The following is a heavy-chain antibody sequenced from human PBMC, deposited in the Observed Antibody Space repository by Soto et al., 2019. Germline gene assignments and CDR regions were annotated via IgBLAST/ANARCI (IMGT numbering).Heavy chain of an antibody. V-gene: IGHV4-30-2*01. CDR1: GGSISSGGYS. CDR3: AAGGGLPRYY. D-gene: IGHD5-12*01. J-gene: IGHJ4*02. CDR2: IYHSGST. Sequence: SETLSLTCAVSGGSISSGGYSWSWIRQPPGKGLEWIGYIYHSGSTYYNPSLKSRVTTSVDRSKNQFSLKLSSVTAADTAVYYCAAGGGLPRYYWGQGTLVTVSS.